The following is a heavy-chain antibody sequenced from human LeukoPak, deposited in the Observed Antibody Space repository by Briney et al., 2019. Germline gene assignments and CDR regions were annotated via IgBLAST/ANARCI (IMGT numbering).Heavy chain of an antibody. Sequence: GAPVKVSCKASGYTFTSYYIHWVRQAPGQGLEWMGIINPSGGSTSYAQKFQGRVTMTRDMSTSTVYMELSSLRSEDTAVYYCARDDSSGLIDYWGQGTLVTVSS. D-gene: IGHD3-22*01. V-gene: IGHV1-46*01. CDR3: ARDDSSGLIDY. J-gene: IGHJ4*02. CDR2: INPSGGST. CDR1: GYTFTSYY.